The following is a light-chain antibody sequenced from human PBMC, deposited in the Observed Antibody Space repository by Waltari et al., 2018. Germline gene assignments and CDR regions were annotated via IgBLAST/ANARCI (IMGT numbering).Light chain of an antibody. CDR2: HAS. V-gene: IGKV3-15*01. CDR1: ESIATN. J-gene: IGKJ1*01. Sequence: EILLTQSPDTLSVSPGERVTLSCRASESIATNLAWYQQRPGQAPRLLIFHASSRATDIPAKFSGSGSGTEXTLTISSLQAEDFAVYYCQQYNNWPPSTFGXGTKVE. CDR3: QQYNNWPPST.